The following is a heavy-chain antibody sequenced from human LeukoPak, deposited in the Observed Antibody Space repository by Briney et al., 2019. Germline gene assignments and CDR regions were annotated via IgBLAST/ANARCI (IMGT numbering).Heavy chain of an antibody. Sequence: ASVKVSCKASGYTFPSYFMHWVRQAPGQGLEWMGIINPTGGSTTYAQKFQGRVTMTRDTSTSTVYMEVSSLRSEDTAVYYCARGAAEGLDRWGQGTLVTVSS. CDR3: ARGAAEGLDR. CDR1: GYTFPSYF. CDR2: INPTGGST. D-gene: IGHD6-13*01. V-gene: IGHV1-46*01. J-gene: IGHJ5*02.